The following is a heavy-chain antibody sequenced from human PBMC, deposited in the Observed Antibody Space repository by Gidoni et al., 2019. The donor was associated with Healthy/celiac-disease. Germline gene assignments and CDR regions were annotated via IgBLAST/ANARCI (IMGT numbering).Heavy chain of an antibody. CDR3: AREPIEYYYDSSGYYPGAFDI. D-gene: IGHD3-22*01. CDR2: IIPIFGTA. V-gene: IGHV1-69*01. CDR1: GGTFSSYA. J-gene: IGHJ3*02. Sequence: QVQLVQSGAEVKKPGSSVKVSCKASGGTFSSYAISWVRQAPGQGLEWMGGIIPIFGTANYAQKFQGRVTITADESTSTAYMELSSLRSEDTAVYYCAREPIEYYYDSSGYYPGAFDIWGQGTMVTVSS.